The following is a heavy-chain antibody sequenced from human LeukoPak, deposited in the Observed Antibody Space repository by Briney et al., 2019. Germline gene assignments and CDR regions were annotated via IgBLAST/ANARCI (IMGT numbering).Heavy chain of an antibody. Sequence: ETLSLTCAVYGGSFSGYYWSWIRQPPGKGLEWIGEINNSGSNNYNPYLKSRVTISVDTSKNQFSLKLSSVTAADTAVYYCARAAFTTIYGVAQSPFDPWGQGTLVTVSS. CDR2: INNSGSN. V-gene: IGHV4-34*01. J-gene: IGHJ5*02. D-gene: IGHD3-3*01. CDR3: ARAAFTTIYGVAQSPFDP. CDR1: GGSFSGYY.